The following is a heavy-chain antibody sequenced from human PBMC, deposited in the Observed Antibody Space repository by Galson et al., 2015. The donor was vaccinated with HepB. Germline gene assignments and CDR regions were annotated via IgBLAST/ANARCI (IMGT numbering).Heavy chain of an antibody. V-gene: IGHV3-9*01. CDR1: GFTFDDYA. CDR2: ISWNSGSI. J-gene: IGHJ4*02. Sequence: SLRLSCAASGFTFDDYAMHWVRQAPGKGLEWVSGISWNSGSIRYADSVKGRFTISRDNAKNSLYLQMNSLKPEDTALYYCVKGSRNWNYLFDYWGQGTLVTVSS. D-gene: IGHD1-7*01. CDR3: VKGSRNWNYLFDY.